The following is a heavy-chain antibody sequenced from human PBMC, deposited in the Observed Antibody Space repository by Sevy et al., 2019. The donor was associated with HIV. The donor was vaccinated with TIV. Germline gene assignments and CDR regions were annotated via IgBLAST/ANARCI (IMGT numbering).Heavy chain of an antibody. J-gene: IGHJ6*02. CDR2: IYSDGGK. V-gene: IGHV3-53*01. D-gene: IGHD1-26*01. Sequence: GGSLRLSCAASGFTVSSNYMSWVRQAPGKGLEWVSVIYSDGGKYYADSVKGRFTISGDNSKNTLYLQMNSLRAEDTAVYYCAREGSGSYFDYYYGMDVWGQGTTVTVSS. CDR1: GFTVSSNY. CDR3: AREGSGSYFDYYYGMDV.